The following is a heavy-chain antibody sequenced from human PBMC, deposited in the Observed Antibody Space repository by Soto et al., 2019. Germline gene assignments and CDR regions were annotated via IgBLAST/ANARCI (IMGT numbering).Heavy chain of an antibody. CDR3: ARDQAEHQVGIAVAALYYYYGMDV. CDR2: IWYDGSNK. V-gene: IGHV3-33*01. CDR1: GFTFSSYG. Sequence: GGSLRLSCAASGFTFSSYGMHWVRQAPGKGLEWVAVIWYDGSNKYYADSVKGRFTISRDNSKNTLYLQMNSLRAEDTAVYYCARDQAEHQVGIAVAALYYYYGMDVWGQGTTVTVSS. J-gene: IGHJ6*02. D-gene: IGHD6-19*01.